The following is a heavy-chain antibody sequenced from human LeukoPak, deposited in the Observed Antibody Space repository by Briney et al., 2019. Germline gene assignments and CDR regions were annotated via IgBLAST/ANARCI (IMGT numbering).Heavy chain of an antibody. J-gene: IGHJ4*02. D-gene: IGHD4-17*01. V-gene: IGHV3-30*03. CDR2: ISYDGSNK. Sequence: GGSLRLSCAASGFTFNGYGMHRVRQAPGKGLEWVAVISYDGSNKYYADSVKGRFTISRDNAKNSLYLQMNSLRDEDTAVYYCARRYGDCLDYWGQGTLVTVSS. CDR3: ARRYGDCLDY. CDR1: GFTFNGYG.